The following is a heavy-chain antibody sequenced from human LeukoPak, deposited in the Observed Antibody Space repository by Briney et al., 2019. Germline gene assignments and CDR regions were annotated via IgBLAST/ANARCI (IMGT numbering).Heavy chain of an antibody. Sequence: GSLRLSCVVSGITLSNYGISWVRQAPGKGLEWVSGIRERGGSTNYADSVKGRFIISRDTSKNTVYLQMNSLRVEDTAVYFCAKRGIVIRAVIIIGFHKEAYYFDYWGQGILVTVSS. D-gene: IGHD3-10*01. CDR1: GITLSNYG. J-gene: IGHJ4*02. CDR2: IRERGGST. V-gene: IGHV3-23*01. CDR3: AKRGIVIRAVIIIGFHKEAYYFDY.